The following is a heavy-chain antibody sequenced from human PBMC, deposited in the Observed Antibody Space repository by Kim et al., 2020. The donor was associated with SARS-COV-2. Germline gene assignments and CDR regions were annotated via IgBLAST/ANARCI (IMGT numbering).Heavy chain of an antibody. Sequence: SETLSLTCAVSGGSISSSNWWSWVRQPPGKGLEWIGEIYHSGSTNYNPSLKSRVTISVDKSKNQFSLKLSSVTAADTAVYYCARGPWDGSGSTPQKLDYWGQGTLVTVSS. CDR3: ARGPWDGSGSTPQKLDY. J-gene: IGHJ4*02. V-gene: IGHV4-4*02. CDR1: GGSISSSNW. CDR2: IYHSGST. D-gene: IGHD3-10*01.